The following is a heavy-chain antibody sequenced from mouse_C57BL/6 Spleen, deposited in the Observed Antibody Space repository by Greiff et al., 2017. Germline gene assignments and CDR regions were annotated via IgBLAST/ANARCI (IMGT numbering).Heavy chain of an antibody. CDR2: ISDGGSYT. CDR3: ARDLDDEYDVDGPYFDV. D-gene: IGHD2-4*01. CDR1: GFTFSSSA. J-gene: IGHJ1*03. V-gene: IGHV5-4*01. Sequence: EVKLMESGGGLVKPGGSLKLSCAASGFTFSSSAMSWVRQTPEKRLEWVATISDGGSYTYYPDNLKGRFTISRDHAKNNLYLQMSHLKSEDTAMYYCARDLDDEYDVDGPYFDVWGTGTTVTVSA.